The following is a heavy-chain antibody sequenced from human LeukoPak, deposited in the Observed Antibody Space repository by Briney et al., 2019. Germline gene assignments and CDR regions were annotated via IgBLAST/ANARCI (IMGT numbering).Heavy chain of an antibody. CDR3: ARDFVAVAGNWFDP. CDR1: GYTFTGYY. V-gene: IGHV1-2*02. J-gene: IGHJ5*02. CDR2: INPNSGGT. Sequence: ASVKVSCKASGYTFTGYYMHWVRQAPGQGLEWMGWINPNSGGTNYAQKFQGRVTMTRDTPISTAYMELSRLRSDDTAVYYCARDFVAVAGNWFDPWGQGTLVTVSS. D-gene: IGHD6-19*01.